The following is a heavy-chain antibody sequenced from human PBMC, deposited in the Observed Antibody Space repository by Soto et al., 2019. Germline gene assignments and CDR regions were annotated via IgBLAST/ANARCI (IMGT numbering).Heavy chain of an antibody. J-gene: IGHJ4*02. CDR1: GDSISGSPYF. Sequence: QVQLQESGPGLVMPSETLSLTCTVSGDSISGSPYFWGWIRQPPGKRLEWIGSIFYDGYTLYTRSLKSRVTISVDTSKNQFSLKLTSVAAADTAIYFCARLQAAVPHYWGQGILVTVSS. CDR3: ARLQAAVPHY. V-gene: IGHV4-39*01. CDR2: IFYDGYT. D-gene: IGHD6-13*01.